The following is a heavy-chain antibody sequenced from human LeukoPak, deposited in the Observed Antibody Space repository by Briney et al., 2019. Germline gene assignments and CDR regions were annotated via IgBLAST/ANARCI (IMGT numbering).Heavy chain of an antibody. CDR1: TXA. D-gene: IGHD3-10*01. J-gene: IGHJ4*02. CDR2: IWHDGSHT. V-gene: IGHV3-33*01. Sequence: TXAMHWXRQAPXKGXEWVXLIWHDGSHTFYTDSVKGRFTISRDNSKNTVYLQMNSLGGEDTAVYYCAREIFGSGSYPDYWGQGTLVTVSS. CDR3: AREIFGSGSYPDY.